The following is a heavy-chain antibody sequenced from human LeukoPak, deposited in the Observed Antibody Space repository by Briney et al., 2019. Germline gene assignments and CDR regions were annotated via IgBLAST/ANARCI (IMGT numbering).Heavy chain of an antibody. J-gene: IGHJ1*01. CDR3: ARAPSEIGGYYPEYFRH. V-gene: IGHV3-74*01. D-gene: IGHD3-22*01. Sequence: GGSLRLSCVASGFTFSSYWMPWVRQAPGKGLVWVSRIKSDGSTNYADSVKGRFTISRDNAKNTASLQMNSLRAEDTGVYFCARAPSEIGGYYPEYFRHWGQGTLVTVSS. CDR1: GFTFSSYW. CDR2: IKSDGST.